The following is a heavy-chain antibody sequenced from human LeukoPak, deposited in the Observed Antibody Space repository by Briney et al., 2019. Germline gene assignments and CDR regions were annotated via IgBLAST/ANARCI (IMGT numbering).Heavy chain of an antibody. CDR2: INHNGGT. CDR1: SGSLSNYY. V-gene: IGHV4-34*01. Sequence: SETLSLTCAVYSGSLSNYYWSWIRQSPDKGLVWIGEINHNGGTNYNPSLKSRVTISVDTSKNQVSLKLGSVTAADTAVYYCVRSYNYGPLLWGQGTTVTVSS. J-gene: IGHJ6*02. CDR3: VRSYNYGPLL. D-gene: IGHD5-18*01.